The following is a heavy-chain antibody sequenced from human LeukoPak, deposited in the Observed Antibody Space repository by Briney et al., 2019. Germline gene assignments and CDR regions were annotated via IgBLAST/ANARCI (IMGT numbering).Heavy chain of an antibody. J-gene: IGHJ4*02. CDR2: IKGDGSEE. CDR3: AKSYYGG. Sequence: GGSLRLSCAASGFTFNAYWMSWVRQAPGKGLEWVGNIKGDGSEEYYVDSVKGRFTISRDNVKNSLYLQMNSLRAEDTAVYYCAKSYYGGWGQGTLVTVSS. CDR1: GFTFNAYW. D-gene: IGHD3-10*01. V-gene: IGHV3-7*01.